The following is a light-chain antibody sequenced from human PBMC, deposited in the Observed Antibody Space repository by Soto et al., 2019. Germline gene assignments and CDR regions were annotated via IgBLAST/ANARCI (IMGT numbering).Light chain of an antibody. CDR3: QQSYNGPFT. J-gene: IGKJ3*01. V-gene: IGKV1-39*01. CDR2: SAS. Sequence: DIQMTQSPSTLAASVGDRVTITCRASQSISVWLAWYPQPPGKAPKLXIYSASRLPTGVPSMFSGSGAGPDCTRTINSLKPEDVPTYYCQQSYNGPFTFCPGTKVDIK. CDR1: QSISVW.